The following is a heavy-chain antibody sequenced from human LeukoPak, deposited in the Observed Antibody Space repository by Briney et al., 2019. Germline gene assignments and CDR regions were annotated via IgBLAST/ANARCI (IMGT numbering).Heavy chain of an antibody. CDR3: TIPGGGY. D-gene: IGHD1-26*01. CDR1: EFTFSSYS. J-gene: IGHJ4*02. CDR2: IGATGVST. V-gene: IGHV3-23*01. Sequence: GGSLRLSCAASEFTFSSYSMNWVRQAPGKGPEWVSGIGATGVSTHYADSVRGRFTISRDNSKNSLYLQMNSLRVEDTAIYYCTIPGGGYWGQGTLVTDSS.